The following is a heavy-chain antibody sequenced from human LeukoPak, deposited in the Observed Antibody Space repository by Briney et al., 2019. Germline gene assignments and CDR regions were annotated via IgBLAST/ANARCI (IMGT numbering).Heavy chain of an antibody. Sequence: GGSLRLSCAASGFTFSSYWMTWVRQAPGKGLEWVSGINNHDGNTYNADSVKGRFFISRDDSKSTLYLQMNSLRAEDTAVYYCARDYYDSGSYGGISFDYWGQGTLVTVSS. CDR3: ARDYYDSGSYGGISFDY. D-gene: IGHD3-10*01. CDR1: GFTFSSYW. V-gene: IGHV3-23*01. J-gene: IGHJ4*02. CDR2: INNHDGNT.